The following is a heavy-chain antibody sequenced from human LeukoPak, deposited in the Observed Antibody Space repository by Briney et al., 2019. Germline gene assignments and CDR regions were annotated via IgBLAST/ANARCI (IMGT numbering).Heavy chain of an antibody. D-gene: IGHD3-3*01. CDR1: DHTFTRNG. CDR3: ARGGFLEWLLMPDAFDI. J-gene: IGHJ3*02. V-gene: IGHV1-18*01. CDR2: ISAFNGNT. Sequence: ASVKVSCKASDHTFTRNGISWVRQAPGQGLEWMGWISAFNGNTNYAQNLQGRVTLTTDTSTSTAYMELRSLRSDDTAVYYCARGGFLEWLLMPDAFDIWGQGTMVTVSS.